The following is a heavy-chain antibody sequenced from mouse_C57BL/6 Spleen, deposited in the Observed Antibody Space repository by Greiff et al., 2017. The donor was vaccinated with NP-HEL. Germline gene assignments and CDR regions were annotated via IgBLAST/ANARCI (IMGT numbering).Heavy chain of an antibody. CDR1: GFTFSSYA. D-gene: IGHD4-1*01. V-gene: IGHV5-4*01. Sequence: EVQLVESGGGLVKPGGSLKLSCAASGFTFSSYAMSWVRQTPEKRLEWVATISDGGSYTYYPDNVKGRFTISRDNAKNNLYLQMSHLKSEDTAMYYCAREALPGTFDYWGQGTTLTVSS. CDR3: AREALPGTFDY. J-gene: IGHJ2*01. CDR2: ISDGGSYT.